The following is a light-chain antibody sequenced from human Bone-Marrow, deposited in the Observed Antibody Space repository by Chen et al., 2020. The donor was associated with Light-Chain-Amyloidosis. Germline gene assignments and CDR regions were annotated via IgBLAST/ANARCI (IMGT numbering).Light chain of an antibody. CDR3: SSYTITNTLV. J-gene: IGLJ1*01. V-gene: IGLV2-14*01. CDR2: EVT. CDR1: SSDVGGDNH. Sequence: QSALTQPASVSGSPGQSITISCTGTSSDVGGDNHVSWYQQHPDKAPKLMISEVTNRPSWAPDRFSGYRSDNTASLTISGLQTEGEADYFCSSYTITNTLVFGSGTRVTVL.